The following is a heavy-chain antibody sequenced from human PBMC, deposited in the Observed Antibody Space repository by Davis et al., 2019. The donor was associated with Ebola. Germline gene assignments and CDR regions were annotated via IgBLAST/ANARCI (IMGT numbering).Heavy chain of an antibody. D-gene: IGHD6-13*01. CDR2: TYYSGST. CDR1: GGSISSGGYS. CDR3: ARSPGIARYNWFDP. V-gene: IGHV4-61*08. J-gene: IGHJ5*02. Sequence: SETLSLTCAVSGGSISSGGYSWSWIRQPPGKGLEWIGYTYYSGSTNYNPSLKSRVTISADMSKNQFSLKLSSVTAADTAVYYCARSPGIARYNWFDPWGQGTLVTVSS.